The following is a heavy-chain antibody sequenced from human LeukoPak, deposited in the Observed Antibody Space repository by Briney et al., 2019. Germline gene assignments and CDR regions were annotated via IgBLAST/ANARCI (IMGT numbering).Heavy chain of an antibody. CDR2: INTAGRP. D-gene: IGHD6-19*01. V-gene: IGHV3-23*01. CDR3: ARELGTRGWYTADY. J-gene: IGHJ4*02. CDR1: GFTFSFYA. Sequence: PGGSLRLSCAVSGFTFSFYALSWVRQAPGKGLEWISAINTAGRPYYADSVGGRFTISRDNSKDTVYLQMDSLRAEDTAVYYCARELGTRGWYTADYWGQGTLVIVSS.